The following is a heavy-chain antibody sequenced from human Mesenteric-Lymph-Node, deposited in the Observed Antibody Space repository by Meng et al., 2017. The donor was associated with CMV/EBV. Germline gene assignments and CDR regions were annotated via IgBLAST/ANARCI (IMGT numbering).Heavy chain of an antibody. V-gene: IGHV3-23*01. Sequence: GSLRLSCAASGFSFDNYAMNWVRQAPGKGLEWVSVISGNGETTFYAESVKGRFIISRDNSKNTLYLQMDSLGAEDTAVYYCAKDRAVVGPVVGYFDSWGQGSLVTVSS. CDR2: ISGNGETT. J-gene: IGHJ4*02. CDR3: AKDRAVVGPVVGYFDS. CDR1: GFSFDNYA. D-gene: IGHD6-13*01.